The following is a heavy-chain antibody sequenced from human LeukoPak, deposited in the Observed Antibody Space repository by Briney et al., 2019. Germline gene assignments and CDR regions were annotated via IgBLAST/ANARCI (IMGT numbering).Heavy chain of an antibody. D-gene: IGHD6-19*01. Sequence: WIGRIYTSGSTNYNPSLKRRVTISVDTSKNQFSLKLSSVTAADTAVYYCARVGYSSGWFDYWGQGTLVTVSS. V-gene: IGHV4-4*07. CDR3: ARVGYSSGWFDY. CDR2: IYTSGST. J-gene: IGHJ4*02.